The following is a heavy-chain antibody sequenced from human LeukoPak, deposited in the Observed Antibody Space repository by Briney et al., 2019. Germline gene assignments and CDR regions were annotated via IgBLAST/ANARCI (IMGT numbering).Heavy chain of an antibody. J-gene: IGHJ4*02. Sequence: GGSLRLSYAASGFTFSSYGLSWVRQAPGKGLEWVSAISGSGGSTYHADSVKGRFTISRDNSKNTLYLQMNSLRAEDTAVYYCAKDGGSWQFDYWGQGTLVTVSS. CDR3: AKDGGSWQFDY. CDR1: GFTFSSYG. V-gene: IGHV3-23*01. D-gene: IGHD6-13*01. CDR2: ISGSGGST.